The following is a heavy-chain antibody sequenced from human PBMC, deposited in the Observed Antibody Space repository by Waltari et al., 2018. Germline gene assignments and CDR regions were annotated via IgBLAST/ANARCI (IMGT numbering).Heavy chain of an antibody. V-gene: IGHV4-34*01. CDR1: GGSFSGYY. Sequence: QVQLQQWGAGLLKPSETLSLTCAVYGGSFSGYYWRWIRQPPGTGLEWIGEINHSGSTNYNPSLKSRVTISVDTSKNQFSLKLSSVTAADTAVYYCARGGGQDTAMVTSRAPSLDPWGQGTLVTVSS. CDR2: INHSGST. CDR3: ARGGGQDTAMVTSRAPSLDP. J-gene: IGHJ5*02. D-gene: IGHD5-18*01.